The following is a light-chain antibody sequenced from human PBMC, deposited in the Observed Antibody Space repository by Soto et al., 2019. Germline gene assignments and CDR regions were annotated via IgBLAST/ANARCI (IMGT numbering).Light chain of an antibody. J-gene: IGKJ5*01. V-gene: IGKV1-39*01. Sequence: DIQMTQSPSSLSASVGDRVTITYRATQSISSYLNWYQQKPGKTPKHLIYAASSLQSGVPSRFSGSGSGTDFSRSISSLLPEDFATYYCQQSYSTLITFGQGTRLEIK. CDR1: QSISSY. CDR3: QQSYSTLIT. CDR2: AAS.